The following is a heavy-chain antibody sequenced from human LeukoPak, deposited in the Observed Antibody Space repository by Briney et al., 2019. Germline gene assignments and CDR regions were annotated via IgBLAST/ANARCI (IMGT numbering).Heavy chain of an antibody. CDR3: AGSGYYTLAGFDY. J-gene: IGHJ4*02. V-gene: IGHV4-59*08. CDR1: GGSISSYY. D-gene: IGHD3-3*01. Sequence: TSETLSLTCTVSGGSISSYYWSWIRQPPGKGLEWIGYIYYSGSTNYNPSLKSRVTISVDTSKNQFSLKLSSVTAAGTAVYYCAGSGYYTLAGFDYWGQGTLVTVSP. CDR2: IYYSGST.